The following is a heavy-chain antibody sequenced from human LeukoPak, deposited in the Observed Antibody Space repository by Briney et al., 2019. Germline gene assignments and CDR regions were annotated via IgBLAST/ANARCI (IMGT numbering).Heavy chain of an antibody. CDR3: ASCVRGYYYYGMDV. Sequence: SVKVSCKASGGTFSSYAISWVRQAPGQGLEWMGGIIPIFGTANYAQKFQGRVTITADESTSTAYMELSSLRSEDTAVYYCASCVRGYYYYGMDVWGQGTTVTVSS. CDR2: IIPIFGTA. CDR1: GGTFSSYA. V-gene: IGHV1-69*13. J-gene: IGHJ6*02. D-gene: IGHD3-10*02.